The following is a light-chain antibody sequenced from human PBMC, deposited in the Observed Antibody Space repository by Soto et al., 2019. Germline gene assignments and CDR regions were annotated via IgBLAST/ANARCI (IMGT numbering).Light chain of an antibody. J-gene: IGKJ2*01. V-gene: IGKV3-20*01. Sequence: EIVLTQSPGTLSLSPGERATLSCRASQRVSSSYLAWYQQKPGQAPRLLIYGASTRATGIPDRFSGSGSGRAVTLTISRLEAEDFAVYFCQRYGSSPPFTFGQGTKVEI. CDR1: QRVSSSY. CDR2: GAS. CDR3: QRYGSSPPFT.